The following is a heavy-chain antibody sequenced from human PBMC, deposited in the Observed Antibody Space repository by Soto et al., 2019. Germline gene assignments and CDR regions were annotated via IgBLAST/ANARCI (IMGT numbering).Heavy chain of an antibody. CDR3: AKGPSRGIAANWFDP. CDR1: GFTFSSYA. Sequence: GGSLRLSCAASGFTFSSYAMSWVRQAPGKGLEWVSAISGSGGSTYYADSVKGRFTISRDNSKNTLYLQMNSLRAEDTAVYYCAKGPSRGIAANWFDPWGQGTLVTVSS. D-gene: IGHD6-13*01. CDR2: ISGSGGST. V-gene: IGHV3-23*01. J-gene: IGHJ5*02.